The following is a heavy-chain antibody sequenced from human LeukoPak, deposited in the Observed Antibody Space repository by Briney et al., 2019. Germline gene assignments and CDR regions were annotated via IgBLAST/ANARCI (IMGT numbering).Heavy chain of an antibody. V-gene: IGHV3-48*03. CDR3: ARDGGSFYSPLCYFDH. CDR1: GFTFSSYE. J-gene: IGHJ4*02. D-gene: IGHD2-15*01. CDR2: ISSSGSTI. Sequence: GGSLRLSCAASGFTFSSYEMNWVRQAPGKGLEWVSYISSSGSTIYYADSVKGRFTISRDNAKNSLYLQMNTLTAEDTALYYCARDGGSFYSPLCYFDHWGQGTLVTVSS.